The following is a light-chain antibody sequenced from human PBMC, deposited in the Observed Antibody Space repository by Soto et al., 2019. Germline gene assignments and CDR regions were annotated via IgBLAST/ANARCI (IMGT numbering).Light chain of an antibody. Sequence: DIQMTQSPSTLSASIGDRVTITCRASQSVSTWLAWYHQKPGKAPKLLIYDASSLEGGVPSRFRGSGSGTDFTFTISRLQPEDIATYYCQQYENLPTFGQGTRLEIK. CDR3: QQYENLPT. CDR2: DAS. V-gene: IGKV1-5*01. J-gene: IGKJ5*01. CDR1: QSVSTW.